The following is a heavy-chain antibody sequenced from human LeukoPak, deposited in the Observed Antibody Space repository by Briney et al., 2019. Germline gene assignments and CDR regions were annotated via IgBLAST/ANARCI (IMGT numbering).Heavy chain of an antibody. CDR3: ARGTSIAARYDAFDI. J-gene: IGHJ3*02. D-gene: IGHD6-6*01. V-gene: IGHV3-48*03. CDR2: ISSSGNNI. CDR1: EFTFTSYE. Sequence: PGGSLRLSCAASEFTFTSYEFNWVRQAPGKGLEWVSYISSSGNNISYADSVKGRFTISRDNAKNSLYLQVNSLRAEDTAVYYCARGTSIAARYDAFDIWGQGTMVTVSS.